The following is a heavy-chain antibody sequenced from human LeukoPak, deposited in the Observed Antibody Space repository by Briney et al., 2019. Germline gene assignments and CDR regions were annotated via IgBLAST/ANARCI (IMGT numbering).Heavy chain of an antibody. V-gene: IGHV4-30-4*01. D-gene: IGHD3-3*01. CDR2: IYCSGST. CDR3: ARDSRSEYDFWSGYGAFDI. Sequence: SETLSLTCTVSGGSISSGDYYWSWIRQPPGKGLEWIGYIYCSGSTYYNPSLKSRVTISVDTSKNQFSLKLSSVAAADTAVYYCARDSRSEYDFWSGYGAFDIWGQGTMVTVSS. CDR1: GGSISSGDYY. J-gene: IGHJ3*02.